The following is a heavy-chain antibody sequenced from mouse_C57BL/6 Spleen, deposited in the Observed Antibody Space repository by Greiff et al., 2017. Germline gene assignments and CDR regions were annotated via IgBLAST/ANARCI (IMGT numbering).Heavy chain of an antibody. D-gene: IGHD2-4*01. CDR3: AREKNYDYGYAMDY. V-gene: IGHV1-26*01. Sequence: VQLQQSGPELVKPGASVKISCKASGYTFTDYYMNWVKQSHGKSLEWIGDINPNNGGTSYNQKFKGKATLTVDKSSSTAYMELRSLTSEDAAVYYCAREKNYDYGYAMDYWGQGTSVTVSS. J-gene: IGHJ4*01. CDR2: INPNNGGT. CDR1: GYTFTDYY.